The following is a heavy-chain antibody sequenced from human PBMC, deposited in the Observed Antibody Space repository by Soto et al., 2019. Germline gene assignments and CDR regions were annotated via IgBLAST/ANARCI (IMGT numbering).Heavy chain of an antibody. J-gene: IGHJ4*02. V-gene: IGHV1-18*01. Sequence: SSVKVSCKPSGYPFTSYSISWVRQAPGKGLEWRGWISAYNGNTNYAQKLQGRVTMTTATSTSTAYMELRSLRSDDTAVYYCARDLRSVSRFDYWGQGTLVTVSS. D-gene: IGHD3-16*01. CDR1: GYPFTSYS. CDR2: ISAYNGNT. CDR3: ARDLRSVSRFDY.